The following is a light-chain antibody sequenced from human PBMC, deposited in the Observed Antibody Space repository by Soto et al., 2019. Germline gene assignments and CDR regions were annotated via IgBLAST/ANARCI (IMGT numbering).Light chain of an antibody. CDR2: EVT. V-gene: IGLV2-14*01. CDR1: SSDVGAYNS. Sequence: QSALTQPASVSGSPGQSITISCTGTSSDVGAYNSVSWYQQYPGKAPKFIIYEVTNRPSGVSNRFSGSKSGNTASLTISGLQAEDEADYFCSSYTTSDTLVFGGGTKLTVL. J-gene: IGLJ2*01. CDR3: SSYTTSDTLV.